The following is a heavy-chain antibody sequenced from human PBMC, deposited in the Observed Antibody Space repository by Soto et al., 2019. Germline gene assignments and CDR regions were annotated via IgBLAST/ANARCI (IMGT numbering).Heavy chain of an antibody. CDR2: IYYSGST. CDR1: GGSISNYY. V-gene: IGHV4-59*01. J-gene: IGHJ6*02. Sequence: SETLSLTCTVSGGSISNYYWSWIRQPPGKGLEWIGYIYYSGSTNYNPSLKSRVTISVDTSKNQFSLKLSSVTSADTAVYYCARAVRDARVVGDASNYYGTGGMDVWGQGTTVTVSS. D-gene: IGHD3-3*01. CDR3: ARAVRDARVVGDASNYYGTGGMDV.